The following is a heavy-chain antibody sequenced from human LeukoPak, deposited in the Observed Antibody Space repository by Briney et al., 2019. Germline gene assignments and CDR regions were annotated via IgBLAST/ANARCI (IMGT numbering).Heavy chain of an antibody. CDR3: ARPRATYCTNGICYIRDAFDI. CDR2: INSDVSST. V-gene: IGHV3-74*01. Sequence: PGGSLRLSCAASGFTFSSYWMHWVRQAPGKGLVWVSRINSDVSSTSYADSVKGRFTISRDNAKNTLYLQMNSLRAEDTALYYCARPRATYCTNGICYIRDAFDIWGQGTTVTVSS. J-gene: IGHJ3*02. CDR1: GFTFSSYW. D-gene: IGHD2-8*01.